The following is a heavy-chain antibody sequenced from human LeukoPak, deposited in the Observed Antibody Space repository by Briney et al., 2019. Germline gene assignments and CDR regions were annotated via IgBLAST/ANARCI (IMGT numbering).Heavy chain of an antibody. D-gene: IGHD2-2*01. CDR2: INHSGST. V-gene: IGHV4-34*01. J-gene: IGHJ5*02. CDR1: GGSFSGYF. Sequence: SETLSLTCAVYGGSFSGYFWSWIRQPPGKGLEWIGEINHSGSTNYNPSLKSRVTISVDTSKNQSSLKLSSVTAADTAVYYCARGGYCSSTSCYSSLGFDPWGQGTLVTVSS. CDR3: ARGGYCSSTSCYSSLGFDP.